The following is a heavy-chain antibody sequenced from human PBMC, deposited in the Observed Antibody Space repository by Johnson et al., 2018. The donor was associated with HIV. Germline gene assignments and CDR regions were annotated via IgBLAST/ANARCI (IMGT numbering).Heavy chain of an antibody. J-gene: IGHJ3*02. CDR2: ISSDGSST. CDR3: ARDGVAGTSGDI. V-gene: IGHV3-74*01. Sequence: VQLVESGGGLVQPGGSLILSCAASGFTFSSYWMHWVRQAPGKGLVWVSRISSDGSSTYYADSVKGRFTISRDNAKNTMFVQMNSLRAEDTAGYYCARDGVAGTSGDIWGQGTMVTVSS. CDR1: GFTFSSYW. D-gene: IGHD6-19*01.